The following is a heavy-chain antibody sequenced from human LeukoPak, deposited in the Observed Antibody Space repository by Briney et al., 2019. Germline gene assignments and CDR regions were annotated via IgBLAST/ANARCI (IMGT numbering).Heavy chain of an antibody. CDR1: GFTVSSNY. CDR3: ARRDPGSYSDY. D-gene: IGHD1-26*01. CDR2: IYSGGST. J-gene: IGHJ4*02. V-gene: IGHV3-53*01. Sequence: GGSLRLSCAASGFTVSSNYMSWVRQAPGKGLEWVSVIYSGGSTYYADSVEGRFTISRDNSKNTLYLQMNSLRAEDTAVYYCARRDPGSYSDYWGQGTLVTVSS.